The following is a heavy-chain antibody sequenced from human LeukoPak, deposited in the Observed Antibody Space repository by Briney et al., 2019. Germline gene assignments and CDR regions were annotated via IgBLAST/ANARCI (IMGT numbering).Heavy chain of an antibody. Sequence: GGSLRLSCAASGFTFSSYGMHWVRQAPGKGLEWVAVISYDGSNKYYADSVKGRFTISRDNSKNTLYLQMNSLRAEDTAVYYCAKGSWGCSSLFFCYWGQGTLGTGSP. CDR2: ISYDGSNK. V-gene: IGHV3-30*18. D-gene: IGHD6-13*01. CDR3: AKGSWGCSSLFFCY. J-gene: IGHJ4*01. CDR1: GFTFSSYG.